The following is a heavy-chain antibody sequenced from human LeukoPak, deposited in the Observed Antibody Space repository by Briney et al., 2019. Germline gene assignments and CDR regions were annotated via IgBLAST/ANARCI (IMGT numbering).Heavy chain of an antibody. J-gene: IGHJ4*02. CDR3: ARDLTTSMAYYFDC. D-gene: IGHD5-18*01. V-gene: IGHV3-21*01. CDR1: GFTFSAYD. Sequence: GGSLRLSCAASGFTFSAYDMNWVRQDPGKGLEWVSSISGSSRSIYYADSVKGRFTISRDNAKNSLYLQMNSLRAEDTAVYYCARDLTTSMAYYFDCWGQGTLVTVSS. CDR2: ISGSSRSI.